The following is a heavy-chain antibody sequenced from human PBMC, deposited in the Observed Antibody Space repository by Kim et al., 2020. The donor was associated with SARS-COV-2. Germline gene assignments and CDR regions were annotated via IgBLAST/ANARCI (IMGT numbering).Heavy chain of an antibody. D-gene: IGHD6-6*01. V-gene: IGHV5-51*01. CDR3: ARLKSIAARPDNFDY. Sequence: PSCQGQVTISADKSISTAYLQWSSLKASDTAMYYCARLKSIAARPDNFDYWGQGTLVTVSS. J-gene: IGHJ4*02.